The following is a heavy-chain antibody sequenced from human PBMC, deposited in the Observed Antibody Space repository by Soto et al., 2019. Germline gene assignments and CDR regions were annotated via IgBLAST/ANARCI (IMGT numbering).Heavy chain of an antibody. Sequence: QVQLVQSGAEVKKPGASVKVSCKASGYTFTSYSISWVRQAPGQGREWMGWISAYNGNTYHARKLQGRVTMTTDTSTSKAYMELRRLSSDDTVVYYCARDVGYGLIDYWGQGTLVTVSS. CDR1: GYTFTSYS. D-gene: IGHD5-18*01. CDR3: ARDVGYGLIDY. V-gene: IGHV1-18*01. J-gene: IGHJ4*02. CDR2: ISAYNGNT.